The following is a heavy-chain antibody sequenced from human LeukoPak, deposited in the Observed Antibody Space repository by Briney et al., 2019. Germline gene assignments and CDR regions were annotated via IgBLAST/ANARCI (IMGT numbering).Heavy chain of an antibody. CDR2: INHSGST. V-gene: IGHV4-34*01. J-gene: IGHJ4*02. CDR3: ARGLLRDDYSLNY. D-gene: IGHD4-11*01. CDR1: GGSISSYY. Sequence: SETLSLTCAVSGGSISSYYWSWIRQPPGKGREWIGEINHSGSTNYNPSLKSRVTISVDTSKNQFSLKLSSVTAADTAVYYCARGLLRDDYSLNYWGQGTLVTVSS.